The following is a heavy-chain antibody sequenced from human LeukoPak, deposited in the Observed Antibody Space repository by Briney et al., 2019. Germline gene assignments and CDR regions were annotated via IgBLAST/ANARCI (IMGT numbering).Heavy chain of an antibody. Sequence: SETLSLTRTVSGGSISGYYWSWIRQPPGKGLEWIGYIYYSGNTNYNPSLKSRVTLSVDTSTNQLFLKLSSVTAADTAVYYCARGWDTGYSYYGMDVWGPGTTVTVSS. D-gene: IGHD5-18*01. CDR1: GGSISGYY. CDR3: ARGWDTGYSYYGMDV. V-gene: IGHV4-59*01. J-gene: IGHJ6*02. CDR2: IYYSGNT.